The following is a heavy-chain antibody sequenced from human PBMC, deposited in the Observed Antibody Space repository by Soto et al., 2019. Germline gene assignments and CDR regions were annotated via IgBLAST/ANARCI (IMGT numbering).Heavy chain of an antibody. J-gene: IGHJ6*02. D-gene: IGHD3-22*01. CDR1: GFTFSSYG. V-gene: IGHV3-33*01. Sequence: QVPLVESGGGVVQPGRSLRLSCAASGFTFSSYGMHWVRQAPGKGLEWVAVIWYDGSNKYYADSVKGRFTISRDNSKNTLYLQMNSLRAEDTAVYYCARDRPYYYSDLYYDGMDGWGQGTTVTVSS. CDR3: ARDRPYYYSDLYYDGMDG. CDR2: IWYDGSNK.